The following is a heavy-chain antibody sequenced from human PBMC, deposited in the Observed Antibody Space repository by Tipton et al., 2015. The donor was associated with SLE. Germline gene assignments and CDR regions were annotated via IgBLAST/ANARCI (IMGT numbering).Heavy chain of an antibody. CDR3: ARGQEDFDL. CDR2: IRYDGRNK. Sequence: SLRLSCAASGFTFSSYGMHWVRQAPGKGLEWVAFIRYDGRNKYYADSVKGRFTMSRDDAENTLYLQMNSLRVEDTALYYCARGQEDFDLWGRGTLVTVSS. CDR1: GFTFSSYG. V-gene: IGHV3-30*02. J-gene: IGHJ2*01.